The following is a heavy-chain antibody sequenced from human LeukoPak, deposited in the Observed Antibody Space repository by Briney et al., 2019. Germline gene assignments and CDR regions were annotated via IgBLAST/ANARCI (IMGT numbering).Heavy chain of an antibody. CDR2: ISGSSSST. J-gene: IGHJ4*02. Sequence: GGSLRLSCAASGFTFSIYSMNWVRQAPGKGLEWVSFISGSSSSTFYADSVKGRFTVSRDNAKNSLYLQLNSLTAEDTAVYFCARGWQQLVPDYWGQGTLVTVSS. V-gene: IGHV3-48*01. CDR3: ARGWQQLVPDY. CDR1: GFTFSIYS. D-gene: IGHD6-13*01.